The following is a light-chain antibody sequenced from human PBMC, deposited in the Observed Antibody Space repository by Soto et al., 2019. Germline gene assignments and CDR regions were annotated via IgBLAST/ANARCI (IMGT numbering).Light chain of an antibody. J-gene: IGKJ1*01. CDR1: QGISNY. CDR3: QQYYSYPVT. CDR2: AAS. Sequence: DIQMTQSPSSLSASVGDRVNITCRASQGISNYLAWYQQKPGKVPTLLIYAASTLQSGVPSRFSGSGSGTDFTLTISCLQSEDFATYYCQQYYSYPVTFAQGTKL. V-gene: IGKV1-16*01.